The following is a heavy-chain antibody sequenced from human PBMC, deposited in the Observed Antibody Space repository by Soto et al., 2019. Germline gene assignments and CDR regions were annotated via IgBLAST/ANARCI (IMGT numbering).Heavy chain of an antibody. Sequence: QVQLQESGPGLVKPSETLSLTCTVSGGSVSSGGYYWSWIRQPPGKGLEWIGYIYYSGSTNYNPSLKGRVTISVDTSKNQSSLTLSSVTAADTAVYYCAREFGYPDYWGPGTLVTVSS. CDR1: GGSVSSGGYY. CDR3: AREFGYPDY. J-gene: IGHJ4*02. CDR2: IYYSGST. D-gene: IGHD5-18*01. V-gene: IGHV4-61*08.